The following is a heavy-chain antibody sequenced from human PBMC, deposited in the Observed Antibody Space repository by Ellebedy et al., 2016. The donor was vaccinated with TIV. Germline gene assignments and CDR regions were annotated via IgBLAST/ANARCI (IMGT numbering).Heavy chain of an antibody. CDR3: ARVDSGYSYGFRPFDY. V-gene: IGHV3-53*01. CDR2: IYSGGCT. CDR1: GFTVSSNY. D-gene: IGHD5-18*01. Sequence: PGGSLRLSCAASGFTVSSNYMSWVRQAPGKGLDWVSVIYSGGCTYYSDSVKGRFTISRDNSKNTLYLQLNSLRAEDTAVYYCARVDSGYSYGFRPFDYWGQGTLVTVSS. J-gene: IGHJ4*02.